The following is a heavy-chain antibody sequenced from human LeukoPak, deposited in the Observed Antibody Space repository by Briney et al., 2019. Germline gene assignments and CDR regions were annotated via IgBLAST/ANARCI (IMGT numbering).Heavy chain of an antibody. CDR1: GYTFTGYY. CDR3: ARDWSASVYNYYMDV. CDR2: INPNSGGT. D-gene: IGHD3-3*01. V-gene: IGHV1-2*02. J-gene: IGHJ6*03. Sequence: ASVKVSCKASGYTFTGYYMHWVRQAPGQGLEWMGWINPNSGGTNYAQKFQGRVTMTRDTSISTAYMELSRLRSDDTAVYYCARDWSASVYNYYMDVWGKGTTVTVSS.